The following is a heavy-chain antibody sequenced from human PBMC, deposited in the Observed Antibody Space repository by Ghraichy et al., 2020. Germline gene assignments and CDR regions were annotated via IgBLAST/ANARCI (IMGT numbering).Heavy chain of an antibody. CDR1: GYTFTGYY. CDR3: AREYSSSRRKNWFDP. D-gene: IGHD6-6*01. CDR2: INPNSGGT. J-gene: IGHJ5*02. V-gene: IGHV1-2*04. Sequence: ASVKVSCKASGYTFTGYYMHWVRQAPGQGLEWMGWINPNSGGTNYAQKFQGWVTMTRDTSISTAYMELSRLRSDDTAVYYCAREYSSSRRKNWFDPWGQGTLVTVSS.